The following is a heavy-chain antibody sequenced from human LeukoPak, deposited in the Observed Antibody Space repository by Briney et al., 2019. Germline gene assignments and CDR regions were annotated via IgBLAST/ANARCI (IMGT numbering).Heavy chain of an antibody. Sequence: ASVKVSCKASGGTFSSYAISWVRQAPGQGLEWMGWISAYNGNTNYAQKLQGRVTMTTDTSTSTAYMELRSLRSDDTTVYYCARDQSYGSGSYPYYFDYWGQGTLVTVSS. CDR1: GGTFSSYA. J-gene: IGHJ4*02. D-gene: IGHD3-10*01. V-gene: IGHV1-18*01. CDR3: ARDQSYGSGSYPYYFDY. CDR2: ISAYNGNT.